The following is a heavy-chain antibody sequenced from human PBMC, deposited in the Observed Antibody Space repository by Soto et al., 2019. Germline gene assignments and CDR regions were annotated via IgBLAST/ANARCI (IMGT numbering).Heavy chain of an antibody. J-gene: IGHJ3*02. CDR1: GFTVSSNY. CDR3: AREIYSSSYDAFDI. V-gene: IGHV3-53*01. Sequence: GGSLRLSCAASGFTVSSNYMSWVRQAPGKGLEWVSVIYSGGSTYYADSVKGRFTISRDNSKNTLYLQMNSLRAEDTAVYYFAREIYSSSYDAFDIWGQGTMVTVSS. D-gene: IGHD6-13*01. CDR2: IYSGGST.